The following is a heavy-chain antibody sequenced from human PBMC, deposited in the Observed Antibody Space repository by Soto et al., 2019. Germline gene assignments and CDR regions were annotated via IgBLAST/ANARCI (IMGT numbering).Heavy chain of an antibody. CDR2: IYSGGIT. D-gene: IGHD4-4*01. V-gene: IGHV3-66*01. CDR1: GFTVSSNY. Sequence: GGSLRLSCAASGFTVSSNYMSWVRQAPGKGLEWVSIIYSGGITNYADSVKGRFTISRDNSKNTLYLQMNSLRAEDTAVYYCAKSLSDYTIDYWGQGTPVTVSS. CDR3: AKSLSDYTIDY. J-gene: IGHJ4*02.